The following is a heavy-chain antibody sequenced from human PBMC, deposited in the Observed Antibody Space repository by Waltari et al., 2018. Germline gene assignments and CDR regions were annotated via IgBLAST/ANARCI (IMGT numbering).Heavy chain of an antibody. CDR3: AKGGGWLQDY. CDR1: GFTFGSYW. V-gene: IGHV3-74*01. CDR2: INRYGSTT. J-gene: IGHJ4*02. Sequence: EVQLVESGGGLAQPGGSLRRSWVACGFTFGSYWQHGVRQAPGKGLVWVSRINRYGSTTNYADSVKGRFTISRDNAKNTLYLQMNSLRAEDTAVYYCAKGGGWLQDYWGQGTLVTVSS. D-gene: IGHD5-12*01.